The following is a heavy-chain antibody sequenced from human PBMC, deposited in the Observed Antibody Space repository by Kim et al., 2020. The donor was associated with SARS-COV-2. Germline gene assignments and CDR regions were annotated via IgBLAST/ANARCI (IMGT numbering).Heavy chain of an antibody. D-gene: IGHD1-26*01. V-gene: IGHV1-18*01. CDR1: GYTFTSYG. J-gene: IGHJ5*02. Sequence: ASVKVSCKASGYTFTSYGISWVRQAPGQGLEWMGWISAYNGNTNYAQKLQGRVTMTTDTSTSTAYMELRSLRSDDTAVYYCAREENRGIVGARGSWFDPWGQGTLVTVSS. CDR3: AREENRGIVGARGSWFDP. CDR2: ISAYNGNT.